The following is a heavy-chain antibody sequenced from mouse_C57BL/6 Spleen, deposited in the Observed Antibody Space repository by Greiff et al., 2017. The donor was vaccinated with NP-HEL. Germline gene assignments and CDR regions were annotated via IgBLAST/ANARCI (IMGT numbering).Heavy chain of an antibody. V-gene: IGHV2-2*01. CDR3: ANPYGSSYEGFAY. D-gene: IGHD1-1*01. CDR1: GFSLTSYG. CDR2: IWSGGST. J-gene: IGHJ3*01. Sequence: QVQLKESGPGLVQPSQSLSITCTVSGFSLTSYGVHWVRQSPGKGLEWLGVIWSGGSTDYNAAFISRLSISKDNSKSQVFFKMNSLQADDTAIYYCANPYGSSYEGFAYWGQGTLVTVSA.